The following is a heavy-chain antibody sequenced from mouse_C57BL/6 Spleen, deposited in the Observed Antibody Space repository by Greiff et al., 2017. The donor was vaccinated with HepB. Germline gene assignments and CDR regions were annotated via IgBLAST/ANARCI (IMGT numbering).Heavy chain of an antibody. D-gene: IGHD2-3*01. J-gene: IGHJ4*01. CDR2: INYDGSST. Sequence: EVMLVESEGGLVQPGSSMKLSCTASGFTFSDYYMAWVRQVPEKGLEWVANINYDGSSTYYLDSLKSRFIISRDNAKNILYLQMSSLKSEDTATYYCARGLLPAMDYWGQGTSVTVSS. CDR1: GFTFSDYY. CDR3: ARGLLPAMDY. V-gene: IGHV5-16*01.